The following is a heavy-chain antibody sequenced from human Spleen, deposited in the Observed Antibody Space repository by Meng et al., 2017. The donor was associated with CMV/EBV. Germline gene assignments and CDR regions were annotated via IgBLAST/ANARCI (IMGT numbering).Heavy chain of an antibody. D-gene: IGHD1-26*01. CDR3: ARGDRSGGSYYPSSFDY. CDR2: INPSGGST. V-gene: IGHV1-46*01. Sequence: ASVKVSCKPFGYTFTTYYMHWVRQAPGQGLEWIGVINPSGGSTTYAQKFQGRVTMTRDTSTSTVYMGLSSLRSEDTALYYCARGDRSGGSYYPSSFDYWGQGTLVTVSS. J-gene: IGHJ4*02. CDR1: GYTFTTYY.